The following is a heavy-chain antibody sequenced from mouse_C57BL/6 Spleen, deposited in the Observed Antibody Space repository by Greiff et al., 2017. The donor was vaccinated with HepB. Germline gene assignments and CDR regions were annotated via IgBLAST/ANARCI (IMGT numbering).Heavy chain of an antibody. J-gene: IGHJ4*01. Sequence: VQLQQSGPVLVKPGASVKMSCKASGYTFTDYYMNWVKQSHGKSLEWIGVINPYNGGTSYNQKFKGKATLTVDKSSSTAYMELNSLTSEDSAVYYCAEGDYDDYAMDYWGQGTSVTVSS. D-gene: IGHD2-4*01. V-gene: IGHV1-19*01. CDR2: INPYNGGT. CDR1: GYTFTDYY. CDR3: AEGDYDDYAMDY.